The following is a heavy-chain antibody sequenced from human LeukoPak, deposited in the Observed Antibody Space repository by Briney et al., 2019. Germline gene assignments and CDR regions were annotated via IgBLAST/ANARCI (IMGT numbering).Heavy chain of an antibody. Sequence: PGGSLRLSCAASGFTFSSYAMSWVRQAPGKGLEWVSAISGSGGSTYYADSVKGRFTISRDNSKNTLYLQMSSLTADDTAVYYCAKEGTSRNPPAFDYWGQGALVTVSS. CDR3: AKEGTSRNPPAFDY. J-gene: IGHJ4*02. V-gene: IGHV3-23*01. CDR1: GFTFSSYA. CDR2: ISGSGGST. D-gene: IGHD2-2*01.